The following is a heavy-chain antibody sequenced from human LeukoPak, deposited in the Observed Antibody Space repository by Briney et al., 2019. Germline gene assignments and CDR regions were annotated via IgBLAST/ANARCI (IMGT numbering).Heavy chain of an antibody. CDR3: ARDRDIEDDFSGSYYMDV. D-gene: IGHD3-3*01. V-gene: IGHV3-21*01. CDR2: ISSSSSYI. J-gene: IGHJ6*03. Sequence: GGSLKLSCAASGFTFSSYSMNWVRQAPGKGLEWVSSISSSSSYIYYADSVKGRFTISRDNAKNSLYLQMNSLRAEDTAVYYCARDRDIEDDFSGSYYMDVWGKGTTVTVSS. CDR1: GFTFSSYS.